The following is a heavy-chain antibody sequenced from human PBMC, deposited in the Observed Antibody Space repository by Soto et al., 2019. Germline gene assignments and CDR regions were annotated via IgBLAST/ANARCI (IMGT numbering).Heavy chain of an antibody. Sequence: SVKVSCKASGGTFSSYAISWVRQAPGQGLEWMGGIIPIFGTANYAQKFQGRVTITADESTSTAYMELSSLRSEDTAVYYCARGGDNWNYAFYYYGMDVWGQGTTVTVSS. CDR3: ARGGDNWNYAFYYYGMDV. CDR2: IIPIFGTA. CDR1: GGTFSSYA. D-gene: IGHD1-7*01. V-gene: IGHV1-69*13. J-gene: IGHJ6*02.